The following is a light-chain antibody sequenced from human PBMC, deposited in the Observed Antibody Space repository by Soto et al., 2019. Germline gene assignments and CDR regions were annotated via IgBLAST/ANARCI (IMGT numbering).Light chain of an antibody. CDR1: QSVLYSSNNKNY. CDR3: QEFWT. CDR2: WAS. J-gene: IGKJ1*01. Sequence: DIVMTQSPDSLAVSLGERATINCKSSQSVLYSSNNKNYLAWYQQKPGQPPKLPIYWASTRESGVPDRFSCSGSGTDFTLTSSSLQAEEVAVYYCQEFWTFGQGTKVEIK. V-gene: IGKV4-1*01.